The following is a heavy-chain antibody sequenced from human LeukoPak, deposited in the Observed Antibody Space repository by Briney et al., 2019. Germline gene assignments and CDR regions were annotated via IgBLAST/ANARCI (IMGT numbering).Heavy chain of an antibody. J-gene: IGHJ5*02. CDR3: AGASTLGGELLKLDP. CDR2: ISGSGGST. V-gene: IGHV3-23*01. D-gene: IGHD3-10*01. Sequence: PGGSLRLSCAASGFTFSSYAMSWVRQAPGKGLEWVSAISGSGGSTYYADSVKGRFTISRDNAKNSLYLQMNSLTAEDTAVYYCAGASTLGGELLKLDPWGQGTLVTVSS. CDR1: GFTFSSYA.